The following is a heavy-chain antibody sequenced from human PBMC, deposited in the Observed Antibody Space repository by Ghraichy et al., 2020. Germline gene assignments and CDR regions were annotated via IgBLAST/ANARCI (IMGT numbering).Heavy chain of an antibody. CDR3: ARLPLGSGSYNYYYYYGMDV. V-gene: IGHV1-69*13. J-gene: IGHJ6*02. CDR2: IIPIFGTA. CDR1: GGTFSSYA. Sequence: SMKVSCKASGGTFSSYAISWVRQAPGQGLEWMGGIIPIFGTANYAQKFQGRVTITADESTSTAYMELSSLRSEDTAVYYCARLPLGSGSYNYYYYYGMDVWGQGTTVTVSS. D-gene: IGHD3-10*01.